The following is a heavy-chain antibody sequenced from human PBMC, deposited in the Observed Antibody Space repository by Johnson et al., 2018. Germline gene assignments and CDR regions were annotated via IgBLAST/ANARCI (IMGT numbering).Heavy chain of an antibody. CDR2: INHSGST. CDR1: GGSFSGYY. V-gene: IGHV4-34*01. J-gene: IGHJ6*03. D-gene: IGHD4-17*01. CDR3: ARGRITYGDYYYYMDV. Sequence: QVQLQQWGAGLLKPSETLSLTCAVYGGSFSGYYWSWIRQPPGKGLEWIGEINHSGSTNYNPSLKSRVTISVDTSKNQFSLKLSSVTAADTAVYYCARGRITYGDYYYYMDVWGKGTTVTVSS.